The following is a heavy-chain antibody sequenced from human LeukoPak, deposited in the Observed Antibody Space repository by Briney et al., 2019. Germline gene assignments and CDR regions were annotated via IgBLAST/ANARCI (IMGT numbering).Heavy chain of an antibody. CDR3: AKDPYDSSGYYYYSLTFFDY. J-gene: IGHJ4*02. CDR1: GFTFSSYG. D-gene: IGHD3-22*01. CDR2: ISYDGSNK. V-gene: IGHV3-30*18. Sequence: PGGSLRLSCAASGFTFSSYGMHWVRQAPGKGLEWVAVISYDGSNKYCADSVKGRFTISRDNSKNTLYLQMNSLRAEGTAVYYCAKDPYDSSGYYYYSLTFFDYWGQGTLVTVSS.